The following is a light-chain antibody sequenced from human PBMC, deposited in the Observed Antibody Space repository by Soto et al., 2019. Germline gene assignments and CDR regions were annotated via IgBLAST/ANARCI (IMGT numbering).Light chain of an antibody. CDR1: NSNIGRYS. V-gene: IGLV1-44*01. CDR2: SDD. J-gene: IGLJ3*02. Sequence: QSVLTQPPSLSGTPGQRVTISCSGSNSNIGRYSVNWYQHFPGTAPKILIYSDDERPSGVPDRFSGSKSGTSASLAISGLQSEDEAEYYCAAWDDNLNGPLFGGGTKDTVL. CDR3: AAWDDNLNGPL.